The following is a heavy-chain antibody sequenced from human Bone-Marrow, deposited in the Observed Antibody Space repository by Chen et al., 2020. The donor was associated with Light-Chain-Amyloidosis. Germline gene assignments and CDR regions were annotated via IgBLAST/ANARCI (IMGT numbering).Heavy chain of an antibody. CDR1: GFNFSSLG. CDR3: TRKGGYFDF. V-gene: IGHV3-23*04. Sequence: EVQLVESGGGLVQPGGSLRLSCATSGFNFSSLGMSWVRQAPGKGLEWVSTVSRSTVSTYYASAVKGRFISSRDKAKSTFCLVMSSLRAGDTNGYFCTRKGGYFDFWGQGSLVTVSS. CDR2: VSRSTVST. D-gene: IGHD6-13*01. J-gene: IGHJ4*02.